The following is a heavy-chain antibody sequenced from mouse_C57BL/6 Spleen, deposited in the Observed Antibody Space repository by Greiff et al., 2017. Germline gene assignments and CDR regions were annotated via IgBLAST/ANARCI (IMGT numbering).Heavy chain of an antibody. CDR1: GYTFTSYW. Sequence: QVQLQQSGAELVKPGASVKMSCKASGYTFTSYWITWVKQRPGQGLEWIGDIYPGSGSTNYNEKFKSKATLTVDTSSSTAYMQLSSLTSEDSAVYYCARRGDGYYVDWYFDVWGTGTTVTVSS. V-gene: IGHV1-55*01. J-gene: IGHJ1*03. CDR2: IYPGSGST. D-gene: IGHD2-3*01. CDR3: ARRGDGYYVDWYFDV.